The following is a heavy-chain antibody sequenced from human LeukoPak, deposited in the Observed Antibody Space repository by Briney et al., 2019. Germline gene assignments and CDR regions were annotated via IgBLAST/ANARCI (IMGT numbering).Heavy chain of an antibody. CDR2: IYYSGST. CDR1: GGSISSSSYY. V-gene: IGHV4-39*01. Sequence: SETLSLTCTVSGGSISSSSYYWGWIRQPPGKGLEWIGSIYYSGSTYHNPSLKSRVTISVDTSKNQFSLKLSSVTAADTAVYYCARHQRITIFGVVITVNWFDPWGQGTLVTVSS. J-gene: IGHJ5*02. D-gene: IGHD3-3*01. CDR3: ARHQRITIFGVVITVNWFDP.